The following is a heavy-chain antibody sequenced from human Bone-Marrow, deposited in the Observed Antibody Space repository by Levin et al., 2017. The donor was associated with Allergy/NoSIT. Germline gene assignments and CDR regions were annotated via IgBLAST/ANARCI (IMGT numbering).Heavy chain of an antibody. V-gene: IGHV3-74*01. CDR2: ITNDGSDT. D-gene: IGHD7-27*01. J-gene: IGHJ4*02. CDR3: ARGLTGPDY. Sequence: GGSLRLSCAASGFTFSTHWMHWVRQVPGKGLVWVSRITNDGSDTVYADSVKGRFRIFRDNAENTLYLQMNSLRFDDTAVYYCARGLTGPDYWGQGTLVTVSS. CDR1: GFTFSTHW.